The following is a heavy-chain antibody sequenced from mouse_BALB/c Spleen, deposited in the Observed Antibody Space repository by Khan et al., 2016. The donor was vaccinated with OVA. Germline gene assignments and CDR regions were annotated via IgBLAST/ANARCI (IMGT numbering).Heavy chain of an antibody. CDR2: IWSAGST. CDR3: ARRGYDYGRGALFAY. Sequence: VQLKESGPGLVQPSQSLSITCTVSGFSLNNYSVHWVRQSPGKGLEWLGVIWSAGSTDYNAAFISRLTISKDNSRSQVFFKMNSLQPNDTAIYYCARRGYDYGRGALFAYWGQGTLVTVSA. J-gene: IGHJ3*01. D-gene: IGHD2-4*01. CDR1: GFSLNNYS. V-gene: IGHV2-2*02.